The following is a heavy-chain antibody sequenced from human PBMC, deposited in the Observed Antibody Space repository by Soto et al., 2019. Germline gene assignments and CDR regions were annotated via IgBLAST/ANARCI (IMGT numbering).Heavy chain of an antibody. CDR2: INHSGST. CDR3: VRGRARGSSSPSDY. D-gene: IGHD6-6*01. Sequence: QVQLPQWGAGLLKPSETLSLTCAVYGGSFSGYYWSWIRQPPGKGLEWIGEINHSGSTNYNPSLKSRVTISVDTSKNQFSLKLSSVTAADTAVYYCVRGRARGSSSPSDYWGQGTLVTVSS. J-gene: IGHJ4*02. CDR1: GGSFSGYY. V-gene: IGHV4-34*01.